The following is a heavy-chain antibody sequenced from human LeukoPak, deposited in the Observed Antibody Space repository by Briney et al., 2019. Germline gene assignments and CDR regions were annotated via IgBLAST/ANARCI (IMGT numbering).Heavy chain of an antibody. CDR2: IKQDGSEK. D-gene: IGHD6-13*01. Sequence: GGSLRLSCAASGFTFSSYWMSWVRQAPGKGLEWVANIKQDGSEKYYVDSVKGRFTISRNNAKNSLYLQMNSLRAEDTAVYYCARGTIAAAGYYYFDYWGQGTQVTVSS. V-gene: IGHV3-7*04. J-gene: IGHJ4*02. CDR3: ARGTIAAAGYYYFDY. CDR1: GFTFSSYW.